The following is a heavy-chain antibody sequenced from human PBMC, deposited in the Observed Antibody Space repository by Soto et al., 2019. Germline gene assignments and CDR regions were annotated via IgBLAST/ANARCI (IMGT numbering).Heavy chain of an antibody. V-gene: IGHV3-30*18. CDR3: AKDGLLAVAGARGDDY. D-gene: IGHD6-19*01. CDR1: GFTFSSYG. Sequence: GGSLRLSCAASGFTFSSYGMHWVRQAPGKGLEWVAVISYDGSNKYYADSVKGRFTISRDNSKNTLYLQMNSLRAEDTAVYYCAKDGLLAVAGARGDDYWGQGTLVTVSS. CDR2: ISYDGSNK. J-gene: IGHJ4*02.